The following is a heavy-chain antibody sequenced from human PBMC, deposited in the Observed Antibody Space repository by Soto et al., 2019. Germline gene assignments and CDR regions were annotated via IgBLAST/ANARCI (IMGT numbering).Heavy chain of an antibody. CDR3: ARDSLGYLGWFDP. J-gene: IGHJ5*02. V-gene: IGHV6-1*01. CDR1: GDSVSSNSAA. Sequence: SPTLSLTCAISGDSVSSNSAAWNCIRHSPSRGLEWLGRTYYSSKWYNDYAVSVKSRITINPDTSKNQFSLQLNSVTPEDTAVYYCARDSLGYLGWFDPWGQGNLVTVSS. CDR2: TYYSSKWYN. D-gene: IGHD3-16*02.